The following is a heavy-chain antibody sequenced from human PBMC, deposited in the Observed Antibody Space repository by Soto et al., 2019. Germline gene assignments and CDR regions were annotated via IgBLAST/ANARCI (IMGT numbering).Heavy chain of an antibody. J-gene: IGHJ6*03. CDR3: ARDTANYYYMDV. CDR2: INAGNGNT. V-gene: IGHV1-3*01. Sequence: ASVKVSCKASGYTFTSYAMHWVRQAPGQRLEWMGWINAGNGNTKYSQKFQGRVTITRDTSASTAYMELSSLRSEDTAVYYCARDTANYYYMDVWGKGTTVTVSS. D-gene: IGHD5-18*01. CDR1: GYTFTSYA.